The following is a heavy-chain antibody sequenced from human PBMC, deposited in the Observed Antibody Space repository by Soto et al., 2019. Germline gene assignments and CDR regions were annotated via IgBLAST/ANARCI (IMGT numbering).Heavy chain of an antibody. D-gene: IGHD2-21*01. J-gene: IGHJ4*02. CDR2: IWYDGSNK. CDR3: ASPLAENLYCGGDCYSFDY. CDR1: GFTFSSYG. Sequence: QVQLVESGGGVVQPGRSLRLSCAASGFTFSSYGMHWVRQAPGKGLEWVAVIWYDGSNKYYADSVKGRFTISRDNSKNTLYLQMNSLRAEDTAVYYCASPLAENLYCGGDCYSFDYWGQGTMVTVSS. V-gene: IGHV3-33*01.